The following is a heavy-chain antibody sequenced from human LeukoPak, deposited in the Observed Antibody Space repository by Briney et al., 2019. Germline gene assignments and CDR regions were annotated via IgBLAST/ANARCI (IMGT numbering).Heavy chain of an antibody. V-gene: IGHV1-18*01. CDR3: ARDRSSLNLPGAFDI. Sequence: ASVKVSCKASGYTFTSYGISWVRQAPGQGLEWMGWISAYNGNTNYAQKPQGRVTMTTDTSTSTAYMELRSLRSDDTAVYYCARDRSSLNLPGAFDIWGQGTMVTVSS. CDR2: ISAYNGNT. J-gene: IGHJ3*02. CDR1: GYTFTSYG. D-gene: IGHD1-14*01.